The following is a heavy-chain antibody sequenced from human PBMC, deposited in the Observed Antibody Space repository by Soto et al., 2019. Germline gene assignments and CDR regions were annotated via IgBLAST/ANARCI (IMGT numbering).Heavy chain of an antibody. CDR1: RFTFSSYA. CDR3: ARAGGLLLDY. Sequence: QVQLVESGGGVVQPGRSLRLSCAASRFTFSSYAMHWVRQAPGKGLEWVAVISYDGSNKYYADSVKGRFTISRDISKNPLYLQMNSLRAEDTAVYYCARAGGLLLDYWGQGTLVTVSS. J-gene: IGHJ4*02. V-gene: IGHV3-30-3*01. D-gene: IGHD2-15*01. CDR2: ISYDGSNK.